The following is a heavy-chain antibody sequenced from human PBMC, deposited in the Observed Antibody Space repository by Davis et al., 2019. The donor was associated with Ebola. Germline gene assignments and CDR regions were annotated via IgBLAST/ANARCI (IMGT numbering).Heavy chain of an antibody. CDR2: VSSDGTIM. CDR1: GFSFNNYW. CDR3: ARDLLTNYDSSGLPKY. V-gene: IGHV3-74*01. J-gene: IGHJ4*02. Sequence: PGGSLRLSCAASGFSFNNYWMHWVRQVPGKGLVWVSRVSSDGTIMDYADSVKGRFTISRDNSKNTLYLQMNSLRAEDTAVYYCARDLLTNYDSSGLPKYWGQGTLVTVSS. D-gene: IGHD3-22*01.